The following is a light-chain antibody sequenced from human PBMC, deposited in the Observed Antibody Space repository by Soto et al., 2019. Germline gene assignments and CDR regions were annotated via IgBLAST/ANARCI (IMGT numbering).Light chain of an antibody. CDR2: WAS. CDR1: QSSLYTSNNKNY. CDR3: QQNYSAAIT. Sequence: DIVMTQSPDSLAVSLGERATINCKSSQSSLYTSNNKNYLAWYQQKPGQPPKLLIYWASTRESGVPDRFRGSGSGTDFTLTISSLQAEDVAVYYCQQNYSAAITFGHGTLLEI. V-gene: IGKV4-1*01. J-gene: IGKJ5*01.